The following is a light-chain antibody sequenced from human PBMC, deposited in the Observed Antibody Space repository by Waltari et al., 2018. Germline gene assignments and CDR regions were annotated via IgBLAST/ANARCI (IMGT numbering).Light chain of an antibody. CDR2: GAS. CDR3: QQLNSYLP. Sequence: QLTQSPSSLSASVGARVTITCRASQVIANFLAWYQQKPGQAPKLLIYGASTLQTGVPSRFSGSGFGTDFSLTISSLQPEDFATYYCQQLNSYLPFGGGTKVEIK. V-gene: IGKV1-9*01. CDR1: QVIANF. J-gene: IGKJ4*01.